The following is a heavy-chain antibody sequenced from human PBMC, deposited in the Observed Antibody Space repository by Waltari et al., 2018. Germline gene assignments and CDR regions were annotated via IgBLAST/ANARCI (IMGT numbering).Heavy chain of an antibody. CDR2: IYYSRST. V-gene: IGHV4-39*01. CDR1: CCSIRRSSYY. J-gene: IGHJ5*02. Sequence: QLQLQQSGPGLVKPSATLSLTCTVSCCSIRRSSYYWGWIRQSPGKGLEGIGSIYYSRSTYYKPTLKSRVTISGDTSNNQFSLKLSSVTAEDTAVYYCARHWKKSGYRFDPWGQGTLVTVSS. D-gene: IGHD5-12*01. CDR3: ARHWKKSGYRFDP.